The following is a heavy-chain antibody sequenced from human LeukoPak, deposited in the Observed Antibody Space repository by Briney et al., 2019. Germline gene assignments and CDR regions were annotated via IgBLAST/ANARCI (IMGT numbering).Heavy chain of an antibody. CDR2: IYINGNT. CDR1: GGSINSGDFY. CDR3: ARGETGRDYGGYTLGDRFDI. J-gene: IGHJ3*02. Sequence: PSQTLSLTCTVSGGSINSGDFYWTWIRQPAGTGLEWIGRIYINGNTNYNPSLKSRVTISLDVSKSQFSLRLNSVTAADTAVYHCARGETGRDYGGYTLGDRFDIWGQGTMVTVSS. V-gene: IGHV4-61*02. D-gene: IGHD4-17*01.